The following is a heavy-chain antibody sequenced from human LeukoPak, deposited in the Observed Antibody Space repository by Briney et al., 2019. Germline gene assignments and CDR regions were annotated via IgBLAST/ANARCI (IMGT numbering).Heavy chain of an antibody. CDR3: ARGEPDYYDSSGYDY. CDR1: GFTFSTYA. J-gene: IGHJ4*02. CDR2: ISGRGGST. V-gene: IGHV3-23*01. D-gene: IGHD3-22*01. Sequence: GGSLRLSCAASGFTFSTYAMSWVRQAPGKGLEWVSAISGRGGSTYYADFVMGRFTISRDNSKNTLYLQMNSLRAEDTAVYYCARGEPDYYDSSGYDYWGQGTLVTVSS.